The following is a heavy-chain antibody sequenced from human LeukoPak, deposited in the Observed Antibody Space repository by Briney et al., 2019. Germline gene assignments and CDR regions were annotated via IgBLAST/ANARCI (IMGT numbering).Heavy chain of an antibody. Sequence: GGSLRLSCATSGFPFSDFPMSWVRQAPGKGLEWISTTNSGGTSTYYAESVKGRFTISRDNSKNTLYLQMSSLRVEDTAVYYCAKQSYARSLGEGGPGTLVSVSS. CDR3: AKQSYARSLGE. CDR2: TNSGGTST. J-gene: IGHJ4*02. D-gene: IGHD2-8*01. CDR1: GFPFSDFP. V-gene: IGHV3-23*01.